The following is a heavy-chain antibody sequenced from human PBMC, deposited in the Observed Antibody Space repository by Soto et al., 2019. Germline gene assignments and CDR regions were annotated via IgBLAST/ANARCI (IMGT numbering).Heavy chain of an antibody. V-gene: IGHV1-69*06. Sequence: EASVKFSCKASGGTFSSYAISWVRQAPGQGLEWMGGIIPIFGTANYAQKFQGRVTITADKSTSTAYMELSSLRSEDTAVYYCARERRTTDAFDIWGQGTMVTVSS. J-gene: IGHJ3*02. CDR1: GGTFSSYA. CDR3: ARERRTTDAFDI. CDR2: IIPIFGTA.